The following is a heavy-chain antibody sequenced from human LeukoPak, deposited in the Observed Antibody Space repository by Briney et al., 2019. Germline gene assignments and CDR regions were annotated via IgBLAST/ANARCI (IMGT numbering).Heavy chain of an antibody. CDR3: AKANYSGSYYFDS. Sequence: PGGSLRLSCAASGFTFSRSAMNWVRQAPGKGLEWVSSFSASGGTTYYADSVKGRFTISRDNSKNTLSVQTNSLRAEDTAVYYCAKANYSGSYYFDSWGQGTLVTVSS. V-gene: IGHV3-23*01. CDR1: GFTFSRSA. J-gene: IGHJ4*02. CDR2: FSASGGTT. D-gene: IGHD1-26*01.